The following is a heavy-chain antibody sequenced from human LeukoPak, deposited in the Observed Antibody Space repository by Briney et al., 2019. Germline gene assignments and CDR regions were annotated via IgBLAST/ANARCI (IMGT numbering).Heavy chain of an antibody. Sequence: GGSLRLSCAASGFTFSSYCMSWVRQAPGKGLEWVANIKQDGSEKNCVDSVKGRFTISRDNAKNSLYLEMNSLRAEDSAVYYCGASVFWWGQGTLVTVSS. CDR3: GASVFW. D-gene: IGHD3-3*01. V-gene: IGHV3-7*03. CDR1: GFTFSSYC. J-gene: IGHJ4*02. CDR2: IKQDGSEK.